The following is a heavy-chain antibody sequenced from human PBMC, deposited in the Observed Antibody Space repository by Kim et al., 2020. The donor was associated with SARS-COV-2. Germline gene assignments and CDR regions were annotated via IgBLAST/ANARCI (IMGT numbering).Heavy chain of an antibody. CDR1: GGSISSGGYY. V-gene: IGHV4-31*03. CDR2: IYYSGST. D-gene: IGHD3-9*01. Sequence: SETLSLTCTVSGGSISSGGYYWSWIRQHPGKGLEWIGYIYYSGSTYYNPSLKSRVTISVDTSKNQFSLKLSSVTAADTAGYYCARGYDILTGYYNLYFDYWGQGTLVTVSS. CDR3: ARGYDILTGYYNLYFDY. J-gene: IGHJ4*02.